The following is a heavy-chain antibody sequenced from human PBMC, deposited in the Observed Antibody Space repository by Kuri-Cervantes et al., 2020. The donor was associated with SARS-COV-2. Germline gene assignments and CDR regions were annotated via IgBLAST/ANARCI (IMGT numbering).Heavy chain of an antibody. D-gene: IGHD5-24*01. CDR3: AREEWLHIHDASDI. J-gene: IGHJ3*02. V-gene: IGHV3-7*04. CDR2: IKQDGSEK. Sequence: GGSLRLSCAASGFTFSSYWMSWVRQAPGKGLEWVANIKQDGSEKYYVDSVKRRFTISRDNAKNSLYLQMNSLRAEDTAVYYCAREEWLHIHDASDIWGQGTMVTVSS. CDR1: GFTFSSYW.